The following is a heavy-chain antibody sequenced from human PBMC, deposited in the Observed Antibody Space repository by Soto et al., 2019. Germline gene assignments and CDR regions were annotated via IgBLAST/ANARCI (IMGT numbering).Heavy chain of an antibody. CDR1: GGSISSDDFY. CDR3: AKWSELPRSFDY. Sequence: SETLSLTCTVSGGSISSDDFYWSWIRQHPGKGLEWIGYIYYSGNTYYNPSLKSRVTILVDTSKNQFSLKLSSVTAADTAVYYCAKWSELPRSFDYWGQGILVTLSS. V-gene: IGHV4-31*03. J-gene: IGHJ4*02. CDR2: IYYSGNT. D-gene: IGHD3-3*01.